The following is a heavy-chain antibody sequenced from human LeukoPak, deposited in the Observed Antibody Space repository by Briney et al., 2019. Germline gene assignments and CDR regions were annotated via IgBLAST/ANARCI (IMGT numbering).Heavy chain of an antibody. J-gene: IGHJ4*02. CDR3: VLYETGSRSFRDF. CDR1: GYTFTSYD. Sequence: GASVKVSCKASGYTFTSYDINWVRQATGQGLEWMGWMNPNSGNTGYAQKFQGRVTMTRNTSISTAYMELSSLRSEDTAVYYCVLYETGSRSFRDFRGQGTLVTVSS. V-gene: IGHV1-8*01. CDR2: MNPNSGNT. D-gene: IGHD1-1*01.